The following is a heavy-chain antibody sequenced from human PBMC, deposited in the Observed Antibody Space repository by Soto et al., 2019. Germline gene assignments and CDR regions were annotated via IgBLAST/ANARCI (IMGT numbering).Heavy chain of an antibody. CDR3: AGVATPDGDY. CDR2: IIPFLGIA. V-gene: IGHV1-69*02. CDR1: GGTFSTYS. J-gene: IGHJ4*02. D-gene: IGHD5-12*01. Sequence: QVQLVQSGADVTKPGSSVKVSCKASGGTFSTYSISWVRQAPGQGLEWMGRIIPFLGIANYAQNFQGRVTITADKSTRTVYMEMSSLRSDDTAVYYCAGVATPDGDYWGQGTLVTVSS.